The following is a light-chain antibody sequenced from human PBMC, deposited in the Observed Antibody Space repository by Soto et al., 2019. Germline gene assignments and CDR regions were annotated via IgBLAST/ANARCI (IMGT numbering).Light chain of an antibody. J-gene: IGKJ1*01. CDR1: QSVSSSY. CDR2: GAS. Sequence: EIVLPQSPGTLSLSPGERATLSCRASQSVSSSYLAWYQQKPGQAPRLLIYGASSRATGIPDRFSGSGSGTYFTRTISSLEPEDFAVYYCQQYGSSLWTFGQGTKVEIK. V-gene: IGKV3-20*01. CDR3: QQYGSSLWT.